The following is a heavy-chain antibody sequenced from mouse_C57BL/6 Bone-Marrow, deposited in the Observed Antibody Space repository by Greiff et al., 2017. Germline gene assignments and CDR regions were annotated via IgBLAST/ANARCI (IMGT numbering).Heavy chain of an antibody. D-gene: IGHD1-2*01. V-gene: IGHV5-6*01. CDR2: ISSGGSYT. Sequence: EVKLQESGGDLVKPGGSLKLSCAASGFTFRSYGMSWVRQTPDKRLEWVATISSGGSYTSYPDSVKGRCTISRDKAKNTRYLQMSSRKSEDTAMYYCARLRNYGLFDYWGQGTTLTVSS. CDR1: GFTFRSYG. CDR3: ARLRNYGLFDY. J-gene: IGHJ2*01.